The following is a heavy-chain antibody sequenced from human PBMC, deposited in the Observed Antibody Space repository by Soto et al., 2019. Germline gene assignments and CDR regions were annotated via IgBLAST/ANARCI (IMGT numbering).Heavy chain of an antibody. CDR2: IDPSDSYT. V-gene: IGHV5-10-1*01. J-gene: IGHJ4*02. D-gene: IGHD6-6*01. CDR1: GYSFAGYW. CDR3: ARHVGPWYSSSSLYPFDY. Sequence: PGESLKISCKGSGYSFAGYWITWVRQMPGKGLEWMGRIDPSDSYTNYSPSFQGHVTISADKSISTAYLQWSSLKASDTAMYYCARHVGPWYSSSSLYPFDYWGQGTLVTVSS.